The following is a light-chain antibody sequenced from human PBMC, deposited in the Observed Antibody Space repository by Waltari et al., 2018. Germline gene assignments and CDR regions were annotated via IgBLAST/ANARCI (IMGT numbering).Light chain of an antibody. V-gene: IGKV3-20*01. CDR2: DSS. CDR1: QNITNNY. J-gene: IGKJ4*01. CDR3: QQYENSPLT. Sequence: EVILTQSPDTLSLSPGARATLSCRASQNITNNYLAWYQQKPGLAPRLLIYDSSRRATGVPDRFSGSGSGTDFTLTIGRLEPEDYAVYYCQQYENSPLTFGGGTQVETK.